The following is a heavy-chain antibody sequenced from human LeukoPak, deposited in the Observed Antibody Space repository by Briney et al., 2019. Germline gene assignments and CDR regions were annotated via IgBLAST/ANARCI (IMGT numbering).Heavy chain of an antibody. V-gene: IGHV3-20*01. CDR1: GFTLDGYG. D-gene: IGHD6-19*01. J-gene: IGHJ4*02. CDR2: INWNGAGT. Sequence: PGGSLRLSCAASGFTLDGYGMSWVRQVPGKGLEWVSGINWNGAGTDYADSVKGRFTISRDNAKNSLYLQMNSLRAEDTALYHCARDGSSGWYSDYWGQGTLVTVSS. CDR3: ARDGSSGWYSDY.